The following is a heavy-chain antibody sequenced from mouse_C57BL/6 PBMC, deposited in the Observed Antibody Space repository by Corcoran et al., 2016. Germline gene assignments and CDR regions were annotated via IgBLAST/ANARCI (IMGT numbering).Heavy chain of an antibody. Sequence: QLQLQQSGLVLVNPGASVKLSCKASGYAFTDYYINWVKQRPGQGLEWIGWIYPGSGNTKYNEKFKGKATLTVDTSSSTAYMQLSSLTSEDAAVYFCARQQIYYGNPYAMDYWGQGTSVTVSS. V-gene: IGHV1-84*01. CDR3: ARQQIYYGNPYAMDY. J-gene: IGHJ4*01. D-gene: IGHD2-1*01. CDR2: IYPGSGNT. CDR1: GYAFTDYY.